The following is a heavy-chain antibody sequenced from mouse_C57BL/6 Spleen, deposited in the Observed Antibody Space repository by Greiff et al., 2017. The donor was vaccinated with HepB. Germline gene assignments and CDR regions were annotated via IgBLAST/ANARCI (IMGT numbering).Heavy chain of an antibody. D-gene: IGHD2-13*01. J-gene: IGHJ3*01. V-gene: IGHV1-19*01. Sequence: VQLQQSGPVLVKPGASVKMSCKASGYTFTDYYMNWVKQSHGKSLEWIGVINPYNGGTSYNQKSKGKATVTVDKSSSTAYMELNSLTSEDYAVYYCAIYYSDSGFAYWGQGTLVTVSA. CDR1: GYTFTDYY. CDR3: AIYYSDSGFAY. CDR2: INPYNGGT.